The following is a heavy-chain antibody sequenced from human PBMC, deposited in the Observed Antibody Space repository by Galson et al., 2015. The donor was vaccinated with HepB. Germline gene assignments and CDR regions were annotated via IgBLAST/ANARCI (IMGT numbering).Heavy chain of an antibody. CDR2: ISYDGSNK. D-gene: IGHD5-18*01. V-gene: IGHV3-30-3*01. CDR3: ARSGVDTAMVTLFDY. J-gene: IGHJ4*02. CDR1: GFTFSSYA. Sequence: SLRLSCAASGFTFSSYAMHWVRQAPGKGLEWVAVISYDGSNKYYADSVKGRFTISRDNSKNTLYLQMNSLRAEDTAVYYCARSGVDTAMVTLFDYWGQGTLVTVSS.